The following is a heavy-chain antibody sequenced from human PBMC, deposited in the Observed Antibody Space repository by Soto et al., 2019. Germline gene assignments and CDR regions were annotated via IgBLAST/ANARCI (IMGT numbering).Heavy chain of an antibody. Sequence: QVQLVQSGDEVKKPGASVKVSCKASGYIFVNYGIAWVRQAPGQGLEWMGWISPYTGNTHSATKVQGRLTMTTDTSTSTAYMDXXXXXXDDTAVYYCVMVDNYVTPTPQDVWGQGTTVTVSS. CDR3: VMVDNYVTPTPQDV. CDR1: GYIFVNYG. CDR2: ISPYTGNT. J-gene: IGHJ6*02. V-gene: IGHV1-18*01. D-gene: IGHD3-16*01.